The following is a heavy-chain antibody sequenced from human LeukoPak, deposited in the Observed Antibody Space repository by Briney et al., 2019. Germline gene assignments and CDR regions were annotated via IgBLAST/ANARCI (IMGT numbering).Heavy chain of an antibody. CDR3: ARDQRYCSSTSCYRQLDY. D-gene: IGHD2-2*02. CDR1: DGSINSYY. CDR2: IYYNGNT. V-gene: IGHV4-59*01. Sequence: PSETLSLTCSVSDGSINSYYWNWIRRPPGKGLEWIGYIYYNGNTNYNPSLKSRVTISVDTSKNQFSLKLSPVTAADTAVYYCARDQRYCSSTSCYRQLDYWGQGTLVTVSS. J-gene: IGHJ4*02.